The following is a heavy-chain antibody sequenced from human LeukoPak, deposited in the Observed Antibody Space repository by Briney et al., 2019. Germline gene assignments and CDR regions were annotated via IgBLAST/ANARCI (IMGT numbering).Heavy chain of an antibody. CDR1: GYTFTGYH. D-gene: IGHD6-13*01. J-gene: IGHJ4*02. CDR3: ARDQGSLTRSWYTGY. CDR2: INPYSGDT. Sequence: ASVKVSXKASGYTFTGYHIHWVRQAPGQGLEGMGRINPYSGDTNFAQKFQGRGTMTRDTSITTAYMDLSSLTPDDTAVYFCARDQGSLTRSWYTGYWGQGTQVTVSS. V-gene: IGHV1-2*06.